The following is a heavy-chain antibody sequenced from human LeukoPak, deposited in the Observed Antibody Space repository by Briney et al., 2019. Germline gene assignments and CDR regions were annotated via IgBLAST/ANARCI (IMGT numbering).Heavy chain of an antibody. Sequence: GGSLRLSCAASGFTFSSYAMSWVRQAPGKGLEWVSAISGSGGSTYYADSVKGRFTISRDNSKNTLDLQMNSLRAEDTAVYYCAKVGSTSLYYYYYMDVWGKGTTVTVSS. CDR2: ISGSGGST. CDR3: AKVGSTSLYYYYYMDV. CDR1: GFTFSSYA. V-gene: IGHV3-23*01. J-gene: IGHJ6*03. D-gene: IGHD2-2*01.